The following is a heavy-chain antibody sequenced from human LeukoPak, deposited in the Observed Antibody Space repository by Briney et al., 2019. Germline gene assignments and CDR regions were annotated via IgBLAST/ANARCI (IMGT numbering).Heavy chain of an antibody. CDR2: IKEDGSEK. V-gene: IGHV3-7*03. D-gene: IGHD6-13*01. Sequence: PGGSLRLSCAASGLTFSSRWMTWVRQAPGQGLGWVASIKEDGSEKHYVDSVKGRFTISRDNGKNSLYLQMNSLRAEDTAVYYCARDSGWWRFDFWGQGTLVTVSS. CDR1: GLTFSSRW. CDR3: ARDSGWWRFDF. J-gene: IGHJ4*02.